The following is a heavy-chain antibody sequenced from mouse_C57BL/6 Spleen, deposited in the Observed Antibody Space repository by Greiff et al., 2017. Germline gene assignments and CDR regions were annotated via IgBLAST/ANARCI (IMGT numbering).Heavy chain of an antibody. D-gene: IGHD3-2*02. CDR2: IDPSDSYT. V-gene: IGHV1-69*01. Sequence: QVQLQQPGAELVMPGASVKLSCKASGYTFTSYWMHWVKQRPGQGLEWIGEIDPSDSYTNYNQKFKGKSTLTVDKSSSTAYMQLSSVTSEDSAVYYCARLDSSGPFAYWGQGTLVTVSA. CDR1: GYTFTSYW. CDR3: ARLDSSGPFAY. J-gene: IGHJ3*01.